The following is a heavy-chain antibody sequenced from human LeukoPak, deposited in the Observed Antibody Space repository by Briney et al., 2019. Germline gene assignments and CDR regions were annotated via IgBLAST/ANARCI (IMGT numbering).Heavy chain of an antibody. J-gene: IGHJ4*02. CDR2: ISSSSSYI. CDR1: GFTFSSYA. Sequence: GSLRLSCAASGFTFSSYAMNWVRQAPGKGLEWVSSISSSSSYIYYADSVKGRFTISRDNAKNSLYLQMNSLRAEDTAVYYCARVLDLGLNWGDFDYWGQGTLVTVSS. CDR3: ARVLDLGLNWGDFDY. D-gene: IGHD3-16*01. V-gene: IGHV3-21*01.